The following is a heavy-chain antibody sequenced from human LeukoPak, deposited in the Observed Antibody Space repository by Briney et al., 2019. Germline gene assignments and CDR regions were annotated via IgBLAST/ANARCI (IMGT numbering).Heavy chain of an antibody. CDR1: GYTFTTYD. V-gene: IGHV1-8*03. J-gene: IGHJ5*02. CDR2: VNPNSGDT. CDR3: ARDHNAYDFWSGPGSWFDP. D-gene: IGHD3-3*01. Sequence: ASVKVSCKTSGYTFTTYDINWVRQATGQGLEWMGWVNPNSGDTGYAQKFEGRVNITRNTSISTAYMELRSLRSDDTAVYYCARDHNAYDFWSGPGSWFDPWGQGTLVTVSS.